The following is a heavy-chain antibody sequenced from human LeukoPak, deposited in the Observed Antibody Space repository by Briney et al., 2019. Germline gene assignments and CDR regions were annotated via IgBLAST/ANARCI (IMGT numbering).Heavy chain of an antibody. CDR2: INPSGGTT. J-gene: IGHJ5*02. CDR3: ARGTTVWFDP. Sequence: ASVKVSCKASGYTFTSYYMHWVRQAPGQGLEWKGIINPSGGTTNYAQKFQGRVTMTRDTSTSTVYMELSSLRSEDTAVYYCARGTTVWFDPWGQGTLVTVSS. CDR1: GYTFTSYY. D-gene: IGHD2/OR15-2a*01. V-gene: IGHV1-46*01.